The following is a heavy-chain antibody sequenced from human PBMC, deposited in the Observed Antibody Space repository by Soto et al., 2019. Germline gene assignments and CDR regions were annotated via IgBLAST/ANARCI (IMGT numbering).Heavy chain of an antibody. CDR3: ARQGRNTKIVLVKHYAADF. J-gene: IGHJ6*02. D-gene: IGHD3-22*01. V-gene: IGHV4-59*08. CDR1: GASVSTKS. CDR2: VYYSGTT. Sequence: SETLSLTCSVSGASVSTKSWNWIRQPPGKGLEWIGYVYYSGTTNYNPSLKSRVTISVDTSKNQVSLKLNSVTAADTAVYFCARQGRNTKIVLVKHYAADFWGQGTAVTVS.